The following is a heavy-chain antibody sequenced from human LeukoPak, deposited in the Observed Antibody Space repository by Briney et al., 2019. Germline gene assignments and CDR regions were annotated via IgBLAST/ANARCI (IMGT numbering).Heavy chain of an antibody. J-gene: IGHJ5*02. CDR1: GYTFTGYY. CDR3: ARGLLTGGGNSEHLCWFDP. D-gene: IGHD4-23*01. V-gene: IGHV1-2*02. Sequence: GASVKVSCKASGYTFTGYYMHWVRQAPGQGLEWMGWINPNSGGTNYAQKFQGRVTMTRDTSICTAYMEMSRLRSDDTAVYYCARGLLTGGGNSEHLCWFDPWGQGTLVTVSS. CDR2: INPNSGGT.